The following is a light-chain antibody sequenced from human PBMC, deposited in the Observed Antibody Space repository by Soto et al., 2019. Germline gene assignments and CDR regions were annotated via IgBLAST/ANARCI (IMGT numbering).Light chain of an antibody. CDR2: GAS. V-gene: IGKV3-15*01. CDR3: QHYNNWPIT. CDR1: QSVRSN. Sequence: VMTQSHATVSVSPGERVTLSCRVSQSVRSNLAWYQQRPGRAPRLLIYGASSRATGIPARFSGSGSGTEFTLTISSLQSEDFAVYYCQHYNNWPITFGQGTRLEI. J-gene: IGKJ5*01.